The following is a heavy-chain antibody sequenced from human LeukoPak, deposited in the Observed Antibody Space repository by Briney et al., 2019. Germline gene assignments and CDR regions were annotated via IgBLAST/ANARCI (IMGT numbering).Heavy chain of an antibody. CDR1: GFTFSSYG. V-gene: IGHV3-33*01. CDR2: IWYDGSNK. Sequence: GGSLRLSCAASGFTFSSYGMHWVRQAPGKGLEWVAVIWYDGSNKYYADSVKGRFTISRDNSKNTLYLQMNSLRAEDTAVYYCARLYSGSWYLAFDIWGQGTMVTVSS. CDR3: ARLYSGSWYLAFDI. D-gene: IGHD6-13*01. J-gene: IGHJ3*02.